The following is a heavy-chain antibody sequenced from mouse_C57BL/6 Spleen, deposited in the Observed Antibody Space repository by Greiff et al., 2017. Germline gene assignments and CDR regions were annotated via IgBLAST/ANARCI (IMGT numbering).Heavy chain of an antibody. Sequence: QVQLQQPGAELVMPGASVKLSCKASGYTFTSYWMHWVKQRPGQGLEWIGEIDPTDSYTNYNQKFKGKSTLTVAQAASTAYMQLSILTSEASAVYYCARRVITTVVATGGCIDYWGQGTTLTVSS. V-gene: IGHV1-69*01. CDR2: IDPTDSYT. CDR1: GYTFTSYW. D-gene: IGHD1-1*01. J-gene: IGHJ2*01. CDR3: ARRVITTVVATGGCIDY.